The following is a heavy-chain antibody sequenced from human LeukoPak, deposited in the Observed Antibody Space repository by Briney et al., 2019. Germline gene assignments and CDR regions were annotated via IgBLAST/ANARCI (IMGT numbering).Heavy chain of an antibody. V-gene: IGHV1-18*01. CDR2: ISGYNGNT. CDR1: GDTFTSNG. CDR3: AREDEGSGYYETGAYLQK. Sequence: GASVKVSCETPGDTFTSNGFTWVRQAPGQGLEWVGWISGYNGNTRYAQKFQDRVTLTTDTSTNTAYMELRSLRNDDTAVYFCAREDEGSGYYETGAYLQKWGQGTLVTVSS. J-gene: IGHJ4*02. D-gene: IGHD3-22*01.